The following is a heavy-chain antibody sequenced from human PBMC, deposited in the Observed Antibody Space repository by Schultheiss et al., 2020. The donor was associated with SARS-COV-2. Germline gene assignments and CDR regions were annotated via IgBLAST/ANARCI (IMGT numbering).Heavy chain of an antibody. CDR3: ARHRDSSGWDY. CDR1: GGSFSGYY. Sequence: SETLSLTCAVYGGSFSGYYWSWIRQPPGKGLEWIGSIYYSGSTYYNPSLKSRVTISVDTSKNQFSLKLSSVTAADTAVYYCARHRDSSGWDYWGQGTLVTVSS. V-gene: IGHV4-34*01. D-gene: IGHD6-19*01. CDR2: IYYSGST. J-gene: IGHJ4*02.